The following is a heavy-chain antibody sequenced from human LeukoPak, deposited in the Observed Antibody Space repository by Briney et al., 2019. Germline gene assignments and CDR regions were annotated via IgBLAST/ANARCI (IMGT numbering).Heavy chain of an antibody. CDR2: IYYSGST. CDR1: GGSFISYY. Sequence: SETLSLTCTVSGGSFISYYWSWIRQPPGKGLEWIGYIYYSGSTNFNPSLKSRVTISLDTSKNQFSLRLSSVTAADTAVYYCAGDGDFRGFDYWGQGTLVTVSS. J-gene: IGHJ4*02. D-gene: IGHD4-17*01. CDR3: AGDGDFRGFDY. V-gene: IGHV4-59*01.